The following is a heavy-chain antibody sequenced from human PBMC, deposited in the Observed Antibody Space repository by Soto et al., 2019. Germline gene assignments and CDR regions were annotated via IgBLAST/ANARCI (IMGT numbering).Heavy chain of an antibody. CDR1: GGSISSYY. D-gene: IGHD3-3*01. CDR3: ARDRQYYDFWSGPPIWGYYYGMDV. V-gene: IGHV4-4*07. Sequence: QVQLQESGPGLVKPSETLSLTCTVSGGSISSYYWSWIRQPAGKGLEWIGRIYTSGSTNYNPSLKSRVTMSVDTSKNQFSLKLSSVTAADTAVYYCARDRQYYDFWSGPPIWGYYYGMDVWGQGTTVTVSS. CDR2: IYTSGST. J-gene: IGHJ6*02.